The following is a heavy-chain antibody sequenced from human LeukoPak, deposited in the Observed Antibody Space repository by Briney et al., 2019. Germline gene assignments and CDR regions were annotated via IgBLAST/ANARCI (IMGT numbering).Heavy chain of an antibody. J-gene: IGHJ6*02. CDR1: GGSISSGGYY. V-gene: IGHV4-31*03. D-gene: IGHD1-26*01. Sequence: PSETLSLTCTVSGGSISSGGYYWSWIRQHPGKGLEWIGYIYYSGGTYYNPSLKSRVTISVDTSKNQFSLKLSSVTAADTAVYYCARGQLRPLYYYYGMDVWGQGTTVTVSS. CDR2: IYYSGGT. CDR3: ARGQLRPLYYYYGMDV.